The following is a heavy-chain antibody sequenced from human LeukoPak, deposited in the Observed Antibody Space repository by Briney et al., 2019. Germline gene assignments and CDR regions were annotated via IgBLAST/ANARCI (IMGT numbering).Heavy chain of an antibody. J-gene: IGHJ3*02. CDR3: ARTVEQWLVHSDAFDI. V-gene: IGHV4-38-2*02. CDR2: IYHSGST. CDR1: GYSISSGYY. D-gene: IGHD6-19*01. Sequence: SETLSLTCTVSGYSISSGYYWGWIRQPPGKGLEWIGSIYHSGSTYYNPSLKSRVTISVDTSKNQFSLKLSSVTAADTAVYYCARTVEQWLVHSDAFDIWGQGTMVTVSS.